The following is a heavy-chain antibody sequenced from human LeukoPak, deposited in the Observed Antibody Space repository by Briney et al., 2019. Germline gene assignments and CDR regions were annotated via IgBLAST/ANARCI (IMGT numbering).Heavy chain of an antibody. V-gene: IGHV4-39*01. CDR3: ARTNYFFYYMDV. Sequence: SGTLSLTCTVSGGSINGNEYYWGWIRQPPGKGLEWIGSIYYSGSTYYNPSLKSRVTISVDTSKNQFFLRLSSVTAADTAMYYCARTNYFFYYMDVWGRGTTVTVSS. D-gene: IGHD2-8*01. CDR2: IYYSGST. CDR1: GGSINGNEYY. J-gene: IGHJ6*03.